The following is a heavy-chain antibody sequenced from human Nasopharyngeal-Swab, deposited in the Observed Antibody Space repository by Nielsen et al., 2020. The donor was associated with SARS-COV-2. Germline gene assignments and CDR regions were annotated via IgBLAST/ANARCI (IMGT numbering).Heavy chain of an antibody. Sequence: ASVTVPCQASVYTFTRYYMHLVRHPPGQGLEWMGIINPIGGSTSYAQKFQGRVTMTRDTSTSTVYMELSSLRSEDTAVYYCARDVDSSGYYAWLDPWGQGTLVTGSS. CDR3: ARDVDSSGYYAWLDP. V-gene: IGHV1-46*01. CDR1: VYTFTRYY. D-gene: IGHD3-22*01. J-gene: IGHJ5*02. CDR2: INPIGGST.